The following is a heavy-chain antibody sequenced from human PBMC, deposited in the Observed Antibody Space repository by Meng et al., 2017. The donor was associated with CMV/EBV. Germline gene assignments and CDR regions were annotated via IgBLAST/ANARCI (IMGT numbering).Heavy chain of an antibody. CDR2: IYYSGST. D-gene: IGHD3-10*01. V-gene: IGHV4-39*01. CDR3: VSGSDY. CDR1: GVSISSSSYY. J-gene: IGHJ4*02. Sequence: TLSRTGTVSGVSISSSSYYWGWIRQPPGKGLEWIGSIYYSGSTYYNPSLKSRVTISVDTSKNQFSLKLSSVTAADTAVYYCVSGSDYWGQGTLVTVSS.